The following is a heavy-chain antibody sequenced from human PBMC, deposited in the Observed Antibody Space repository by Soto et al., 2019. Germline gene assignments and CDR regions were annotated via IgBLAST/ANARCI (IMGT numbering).Heavy chain of an antibody. CDR2: ITWNSGNI. J-gene: IGHJ4*02. D-gene: IGHD6-19*01. CDR3: AKDIFSSGGAYYFDY. V-gene: IGHV3-9*01. CDR1: GFTFDDFA. Sequence: GGSLRLSCAASGFTFDDFAMHWVRQAPGKGLEWVSGITWNSGNIGYADSVKGRFTISRDNAKKSLYLQMNSLRAEDTALYYCAKDIFSSGGAYYFDYWGQGTLVTVSS.